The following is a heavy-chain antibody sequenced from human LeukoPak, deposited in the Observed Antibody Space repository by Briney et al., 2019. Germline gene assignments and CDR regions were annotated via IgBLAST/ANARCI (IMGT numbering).Heavy chain of an antibody. CDR1: GGSISSSSYY. CDR3: ARVDPDSSWALDY. J-gene: IGHJ4*02. Sequence: SETLSLTCTVSGGSISSSSYYWGWIRQPPGKGLEWIGSIYYSGSTSYNPSLKSRVTISVDTSKNQFSLKLSSVTAADTALYYCARVDPDSSWALDYWGQGTLVTVSS. V-gene: IGHV4-39*07. CDR2: IYYSGST. D-gene: IGHD6-13*01.